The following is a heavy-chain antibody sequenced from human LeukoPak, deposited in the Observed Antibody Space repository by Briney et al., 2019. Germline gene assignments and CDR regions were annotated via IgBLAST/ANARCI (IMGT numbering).Heavy chain of an antibody. V-gene: IGHV1-18*01. CDR3: ARAYSSSGSYYYYGMDV. CDR2: ISAYNGNT. D-gene: IGHD6-6*01. CDR1: GYTFTSYG. J-gene: IGHJ6*02. Sequence: ASVKVSCKASGYTFTSYGISWVRQAPGQGLEWMGWISAYNGNTNYAQKLQGRVTMTTDTSTSTAYMELRSLRSDDTAVYYCARAYSSSGSYYYYGMDVWGQGTTVTVSS.